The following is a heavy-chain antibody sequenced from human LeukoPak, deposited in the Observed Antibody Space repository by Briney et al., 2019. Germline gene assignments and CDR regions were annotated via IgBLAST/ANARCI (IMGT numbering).Heavy chain of an antibody. V-gene: IGHV1-2*02. CDR2: IDPNNGET. CDR3: VTSGGLPSNTLSV. D-gene: IGHD2-15*01. Sequence: ASLKVSCEGSGYMFDVFYMHWVRQGPRQGLEWMGWIDPNNGETVYAQEFQGRVTKTRDTSIATAYMELTSLTFDDSAVYYCVTSGGLPSNTLSVWGQGTKVTVSS. CDR1: GYMFDVFY. J-gene: IGHJ3*01.